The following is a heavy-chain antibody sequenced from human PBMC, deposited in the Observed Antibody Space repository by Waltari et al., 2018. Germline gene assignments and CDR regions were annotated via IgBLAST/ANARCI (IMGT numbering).Heavy chain of an antibody. D-gene: IGHD3-3*01. CDR2: IGGSGTST. J-gene: IGHJ4*02. CDR1: GFTFSTYV. Sequence: EVQLLESGGGLVQPGGSLRISCAASGFTFSTYVMTWVRQAPGKELEWVSSIGGSGTSTQYAGSVKGRFIISRDNSKTTLYLQMNSLRGEDTAVYYCAKAKDGRVRSGPPRDSWGQGTLVTVSS. CDR3: AKAKDGRVRSGPPRDS. V-gene: IGHV3-23*01.